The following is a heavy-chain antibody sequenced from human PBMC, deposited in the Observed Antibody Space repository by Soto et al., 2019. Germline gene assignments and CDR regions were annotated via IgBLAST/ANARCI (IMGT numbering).Heavy chain of an antibody. Sequence: ASVKVSCKASGDTLTELSMHWVRQAPGNGLEWMGGFDPEDGDTIYAQKFQGRVTMTEDTSTDTAYMELSSLRSEDTAVYYCATRRAVTGTDYFDYWGLGTLVTVSS. CDR3: ATRRAVTGTDYFDY. J-gene: IGHJ4*02. CDR1: GDTLTELS. D-gene: IGHD6-19*01. CDR2: FDPEDGDT. V-gene: IGHV1-24*01.